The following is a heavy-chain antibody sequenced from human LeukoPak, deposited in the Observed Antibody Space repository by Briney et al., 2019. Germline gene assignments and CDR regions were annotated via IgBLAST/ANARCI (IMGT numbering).Heavy chain of an antibody. V-gene: IGHV1-2*02. J-gene: IGHJ6*03. CDR2: INPNSGGT. Sequence: ASVKVSCKASGYTFTDYYMYWVRQAPGQGLEWMGWINPNSGGTNYAQKLQGRVTMTTDTSTSTAYMELRSLRSDDTAVYYCARSRFLEWLFGYYYYYMDVWGKGTTVTVSS. D-gene: IGHD3-3*01. CDR1: GYTFTDYY. CDR3: ARSRFLEWLFGYYYYYMDV.